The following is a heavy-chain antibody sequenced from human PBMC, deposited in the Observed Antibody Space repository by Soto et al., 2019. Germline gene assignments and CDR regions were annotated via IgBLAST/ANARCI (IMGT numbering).Heavy chain of an antibody. CDR2: IYSSGST. Sequence: EVQLVESGGGLIQPGGSLRLSCAASGFTFTGNDMHWVRQAPGKGLEWVSLIYSSGSTYYADSVKGRFTISRDNSKNTLYLQMSSLRAEDTAVYYCATRPLLPGAPWGQGTMVTVSS. J-gene: IGHJ3*01. D-gene: IGHD3-22*01. V-gene: IGHV3-53*01. CDR3: ATRPLLPGAP. CDR1: GFTFTGND.